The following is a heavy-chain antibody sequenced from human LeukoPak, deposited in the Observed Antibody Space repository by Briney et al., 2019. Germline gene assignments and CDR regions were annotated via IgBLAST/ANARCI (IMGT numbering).Heavy chain of an antibody. Sequence: GGSLRLSCAASGFTFDDYAMHWVRQAPGKGLEWVSLISWDGGSTYYADSVKGRFTISRDNSKNSLYLQMNSLRAEDTALYCCAKDDCSGGSCYEGFDYWGQGTLVTVSS. V-gene: IGHV3-43D*03. CDR3: AKDDCSGGSCYEGFDY. CDR1: GFTFDDYA. CDR2: ISWDGGST. D-gene: IGHD2-15*01. J-gene: IGHJ4*02.